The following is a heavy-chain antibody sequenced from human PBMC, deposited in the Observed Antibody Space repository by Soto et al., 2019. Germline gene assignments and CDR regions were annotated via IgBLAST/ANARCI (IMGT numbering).Heavy chain of an antibody. CDR3: AKVPLRLDYFDY. J-gene: IGHJ4*02. Sequence: EVQLLESGGGLVHPGWSLRISCAAAGYTFSNYDMNWVRQAPGKWLEWVSAISGSGSTYYADSVKGRFTISREYSKNTLYLQMNSLRAEDTAVYYCAKVPLRLDYFDYWGPGTLVTVSS. CDR2: ISGSGST. D-gene: IGHD5-12*01. CDR1: GYTFSNYD. V-gene: IGHV3-23*01.